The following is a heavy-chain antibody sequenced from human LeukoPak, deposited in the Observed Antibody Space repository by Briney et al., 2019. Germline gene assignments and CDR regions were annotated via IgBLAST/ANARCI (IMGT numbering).Heavy chain of an antibody. Sequence: ASVKVSCKASGYTFTSYAINWVRQATGQGLEWMGWMNPNSGNTGYAQKFQGRVTMTRNTSISTAYMELSSLRSEDTAVYYCARGRYSGSYGAFDIWGQGAMVTVSS. CDR2: MNPNSGNT. CDR3: ARGRYSGSYGAFDI. D-gene: IGHD1-26*01. CDR1: GYTFTSYA. V-gene: IGHV1-8*01. J-gene: IGHJ3*02.